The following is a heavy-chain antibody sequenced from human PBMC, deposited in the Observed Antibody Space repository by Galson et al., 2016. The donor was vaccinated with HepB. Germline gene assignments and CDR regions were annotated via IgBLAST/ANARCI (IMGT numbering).Heavy chain of an antibody. CDR1: GFTFSNSW. Sequence: SLRLSCAASGFTFSNSWMHWVRQAPGKGLVCVSRINTDGRGIAYADSVKGRFTISRDNAKNTLYLQMSYLRVEDTAVYYCARGGSGWRHCNSANCYGALDYWGQGILVTVSS. J-gene: IGHJ4*02. V-gene: IGHV3-74*01. CDR3: ARGGSGWRHCNSANCYGALDY. CDR2: INTDGRGI. D-gene: IGHD2-2*01.